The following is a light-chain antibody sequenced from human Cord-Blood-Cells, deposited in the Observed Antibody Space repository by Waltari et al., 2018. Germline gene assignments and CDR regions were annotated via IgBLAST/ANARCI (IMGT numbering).Light chain of an antibody. V-gene: IGKV1-39*01. J-gene: IGKJ4*01. CDR3: QQSYSTPLT. CDR1: QSISSY. CDR2: AAS. Sequence: DIQMTQSPSSLSASVGDRVTITCRASQSISSYLNWYQQKPGKAPKLLIYAASSLQSVFPSRFSGSGSGTDFTLTISSLQPEDFATYYCQQSYSTPLTFGGGTKVEIK.